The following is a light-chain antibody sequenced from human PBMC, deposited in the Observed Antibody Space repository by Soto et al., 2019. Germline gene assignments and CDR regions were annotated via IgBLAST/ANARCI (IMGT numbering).Light chain of an antibody. Sequence: EIVLTKSPGTLSLSPGERATLSCRASQSVSNNYLAWYQQKPGQAPRLLIYGASNRATGIPDRFSGSGSGTDFTLTISRLEPADFAVYFCHHYGTSPTFGQGTRLEIK. V-gene: IGKV3-20*01. CDR2: GAS. J-gene: IGKJ5*01. CDR3: HHYGTSPT. CDR1: QSVSNNY.